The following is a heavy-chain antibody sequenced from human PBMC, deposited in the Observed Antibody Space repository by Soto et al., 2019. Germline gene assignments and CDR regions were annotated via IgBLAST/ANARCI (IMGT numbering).Heavy chain of an antibody. J-gene: IGHJ1*01. Sequence: QLQLQESGPGLVKPSETLSLTCTVSGGSISSSSYYWGWIRQPPGKGLEWIGSIYYSGSTYYNPSLMSRVTVSVDTSKNQFSLKRSAATAADPDGYDCATVWFGESQPWGQGTLVTVSS. V-gene: IGHV4-39*01. CDR3: ATVWFGESQP. CDR1: GGSISSSSYY. CDR2: IYYSGST. D-gene: IGHD3-10*01.